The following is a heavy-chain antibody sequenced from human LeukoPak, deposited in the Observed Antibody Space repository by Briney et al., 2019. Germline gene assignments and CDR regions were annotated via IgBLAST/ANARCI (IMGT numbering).Heavy chain of an antibody. Sequence: SETLSLTCAVYGGSFSGYYWSWIRQPPGKGLEWIGEINHSGSTNYNPSLKSRVTISVDTSKNQFSLKLSSVTAADTVVYYCARGPQITIFGVVIISYFDYWGQGTLVTVSS. J-gene: IGHJ4*02. CDR2: INHSGST. V-gene: IGHV4-34*01. CDR3: ARGPQITIFGVVIISYFDY. CDR1: GGSFSGYY. D-gene: IGHD3-3*01.